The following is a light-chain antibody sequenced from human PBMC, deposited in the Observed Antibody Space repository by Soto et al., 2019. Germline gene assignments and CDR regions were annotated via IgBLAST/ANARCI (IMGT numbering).Light chain of an antibody. J-gene: IGKJ4*01. Sequence: DIVMTQSPDSLAVSLGERATINGKSSQSVLYSSNNKNYLSWYQQRPGQPPKLLIYWASTRESGVPDRFSGRGSGTDFTLTISSLQAEDVAVYYCQHYYNNPPTCGGGTKV. CDR2: WAS. CDR3: QHYYNNPPT. CDR1: QSVLYSSNNKNY. V-gene: IGKV4-1*01.